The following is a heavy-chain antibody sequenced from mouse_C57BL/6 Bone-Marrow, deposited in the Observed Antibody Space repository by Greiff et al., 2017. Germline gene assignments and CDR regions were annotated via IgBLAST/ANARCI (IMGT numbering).Heavy chain of an antibody. J-gene: IGHJ4*01. D-gene: IGHD1-1*01. V-gene: IGHV1-4*01. CDR2: INPSSGYT. CDR3: ASHYYGSSYAMDY. CDR1: GYTFTSYT. Sequence: QVQLQQSGAELARPGASVKMSCKASGYTFTSYTMHWVNQRPGQGLEWIGYINPSSGYTKYNQKFKDKATLTADKSSSTAYMQLSSLTSEDSAVYYCASHYYGSSYAMDYWGQGTSVTVSS.